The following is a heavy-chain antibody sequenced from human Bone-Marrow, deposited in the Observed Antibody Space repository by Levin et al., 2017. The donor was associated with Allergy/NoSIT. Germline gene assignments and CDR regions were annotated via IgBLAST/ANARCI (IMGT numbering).Heavy chain of an antibody. J-gene: IGHJ2*01. CDR1: GFTFSSYA. V-gene: IGHV3-30-3*01. CDR2: ISYDGSNK. Sequence: GESLKISCAASGFTFSSYAMHWVRQAPGKGLEWVAVISYDGSNKYYADSVKGRFTISRDNSKNTLYLQMNSLRAEDTAVYYCARVWGHGDYLEGYFDLWGRGTLVTVSS. CDR3: ARVWGHGDYLEGYFDL. D-gene: IGHD4-17*01.